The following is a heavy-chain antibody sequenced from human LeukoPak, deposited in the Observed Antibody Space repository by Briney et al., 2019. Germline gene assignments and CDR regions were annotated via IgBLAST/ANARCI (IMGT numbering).Heavy chain of an antibody. D-gene: IGHD2-21*02. V-gene: IGHV3-23*01. CDR2: INGGGGVT. CDR3: RMVTAITGDDAFDI. CDR1: GFTFSSHA. Sequence: GGSLRLSCAASGFTFSSHAMNWVRQAPGKGLEWVSAINGGGGVTYYTDSVRGRFTISRDNSKNTLYLQMNGLRAEDTAVYYCRMVTAITGDDAFDIWGQGTMVTVSS. J-gene: IGHJ3*02.